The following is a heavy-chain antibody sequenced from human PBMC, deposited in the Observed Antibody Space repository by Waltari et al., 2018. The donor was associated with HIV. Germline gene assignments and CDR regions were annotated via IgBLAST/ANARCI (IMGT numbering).Heavy chain of an antibody. D-gene: IGHD3-10*01. Sequence: QIQLVQSGTEVKKPGASVKISCKTSAYTFSSYAMHWVRQVPGQRLEWMGWISAGDGYTKYSQKFQGRAIFTKDTSATTAYMELRNLRSEDTALYYCARFAGGDLDYWGQGTLVTVSS. CDR3: ARFAGGDLDY. CDR1: AYTFSSYA. V-gene: IGHV1-3*01. CDR2: ISAGDGYT. J-gene: IGHJ4*02.